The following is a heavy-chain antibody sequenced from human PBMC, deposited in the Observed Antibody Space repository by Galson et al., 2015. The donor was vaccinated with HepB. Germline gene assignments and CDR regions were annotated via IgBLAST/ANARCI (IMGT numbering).Heavy chain of an antibody. J-gene: IGHJ3*01. CDR2: IIPIFGTA. CDR1: GGTFSSYA. D-gene: IGHD3-22*01. CDR3: ARGDYHTLNYYDSSGYPLNP. V-gene: IGHV1-69*13. Sequence: SVKVSCKASGGTFSSYAISWVRQAPGQGLEWMGGIIPIFGTANYAQKFQGRVTITADESTSTAYMELSSLRSEDTAVYYCARGDYHTLNYYDSSGYPLNPWGQGTMVTVSS.